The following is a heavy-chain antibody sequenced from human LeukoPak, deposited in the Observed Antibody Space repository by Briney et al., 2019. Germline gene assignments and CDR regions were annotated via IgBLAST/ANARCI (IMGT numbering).Heavy chain of an antibody. D-gene: IGHD6-13*01. CDR2: IATYNGNT. CDR1: GYIFSSYG. Sequence: ASVKVSCKASGYIFSSYGISWVRQAPGQGLEWMGWIATYNGNTKYAQKVQGRVTMTTDTSTTTAYMELRTLRSDDTAVYYCARDMVGLAANGNWFDPWGQGTLVTVSS. J-gene: IGHJ5*02. V-gene: IGHV1-18*01. CDR3: ARDMVGLAANGNWFDP.